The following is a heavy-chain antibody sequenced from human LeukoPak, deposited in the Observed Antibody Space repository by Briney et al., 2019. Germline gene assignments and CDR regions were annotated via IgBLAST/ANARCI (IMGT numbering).Heavy chain of an antibody. Sequence: SVKVSCKASGGTFSSYAISWVRQAPGQGLEWMGGIIPIFGTANYAQKFQGRVTITADESTSTAYMELSSLRSEDTAVYYCARGVYYYDSSGYYYGPYYFDYWGQGTLVTVSS. CDR2: IIPIFGTA. D-gene: IGHD3-22*01. J-gene: IGHJ4*02. V-gene: IGHV1-69*13. CDR3: ARGVYYYDSSGYYYGPYYFDY. CDR1: GGTFSSYA.